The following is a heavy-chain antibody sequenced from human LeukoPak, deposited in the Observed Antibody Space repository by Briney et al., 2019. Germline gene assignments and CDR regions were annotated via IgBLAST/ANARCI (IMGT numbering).Heavy chain of an antibody. V-gene: IGHV3-11*01. CDR1: GFTFSDSY. D-gene: IGHD3-22*01. J-gene: IGHJ5*02. CDR3: AREQRYYYDGSGYYSNWFDP. Sequence: PGGSLRLSCAASGFTFSDSYMSWIRQAPGKGLEWVSYISSSGSTIYYADSVKGRFTISRDNAKNSLYLQMNSLRGEDTAVYYCAREQRYYYDGSGYYSNWFDPWGQGTLVTVSS. CDR2: ISSSGSTI.